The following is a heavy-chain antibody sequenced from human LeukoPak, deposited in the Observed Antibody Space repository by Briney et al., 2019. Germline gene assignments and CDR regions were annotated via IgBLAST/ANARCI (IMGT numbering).Heavy chain of an antibody. CDR1: GGSFSGHY. V-gene: IGHV4-34*01. J-gene: IGHJ5*02. CDR3: AKNNWFDP. Sequence: SETLSLTCAVSGGSFSGHYWSWLRQPPGKGLEWIGEINDSGITNYNPSLKSRVTISADTSKNQFSLKLSSVTAADTAVYYCAKNNWFDPWGQGTLVTVSS. CDR2: INDSGIT.